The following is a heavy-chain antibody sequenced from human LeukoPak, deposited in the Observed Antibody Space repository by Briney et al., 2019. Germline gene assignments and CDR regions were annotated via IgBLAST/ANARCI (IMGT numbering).Heavy chain of an antibody. D-gene: IGHD3-10*01. J-gene: IGHJ3*02. CDR3: AKDISRYYGSGAFDI. Sequence: SETLSLTCSVSDGSTTGYYWSWIRQPPGKGLEWIAYVYYTGRTLYNPSLESRVTISVDTSKTQFSLTVTSVTAADTALYYCAKDISRYYGSGAFDIWGQGTMVTVSS. CDR1: DGSTTGYY. CDR2: VYYTGRT. V-gene: IGHV4-59*12.